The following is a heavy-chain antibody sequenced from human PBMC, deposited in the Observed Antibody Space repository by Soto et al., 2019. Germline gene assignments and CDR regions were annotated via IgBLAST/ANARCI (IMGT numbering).Heavy chain of an antibody. J-gene: IGHJ5*02. D-gene: IGHD3-22*01. V-gene: IGHV4-34*01. CDR3: ARFSPPRKSYDSNPGWFDP. CDR1: GGSFSGYY. CDR2: INHSGST. Sequence: SETLSLTCAVYGGSFSGYYWSWIRQPPGKGLEWIGEINHSGSTNYNPSLKSRVILSLDTSTSEVSLSLTSVTAADAAVYFCARFSPPRKSYDSNPGWFDPWGQGIMVTVSS.